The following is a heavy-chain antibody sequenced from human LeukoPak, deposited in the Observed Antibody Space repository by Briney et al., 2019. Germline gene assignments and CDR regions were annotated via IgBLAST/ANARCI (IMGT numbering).Heavy chain of an antibody. D-gene: IGHD3-10*01. CDR3: AREWGVAGTMVRGVIDYYYYGMDV. CDR1: GYTFTSYA. CDR2: INAGNGNT. V-gene: IGHV1-3*01. J-gene: IGHJ6*02. Sequence: ASVKVSCKASGYTFTSYAMHWVRQAPGQSLEWMGWINAGNGNTKYSQKFQGRVTITRDTSASTAYMELSSLRSEDTAVYYCAREWGVAGTMVRGVIDYYYYGMDVWGQGTTVTVSS.